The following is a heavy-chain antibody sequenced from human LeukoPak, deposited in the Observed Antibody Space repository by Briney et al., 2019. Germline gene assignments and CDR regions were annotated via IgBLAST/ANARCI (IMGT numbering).Heavy chain of an antibody. CDR3: ARHYDILTGYSYGMDV. Sequence: PSETLSLTCTVSGGSISSYYWSWIRQPPGKGLEWIGYIYYSGSTNYNPSLKSRVTISVDTSKNQFSLKLSSVTAADTAVYYCARHYDILTGYSYGMDVWGQGTTVTVSS. CDR2: IYYSGST. J-gene: IGHJ6*02. V-gene: IGHV4-59*08. D-gene: IGHD3-9*01. CDR1: GGSISSYY.